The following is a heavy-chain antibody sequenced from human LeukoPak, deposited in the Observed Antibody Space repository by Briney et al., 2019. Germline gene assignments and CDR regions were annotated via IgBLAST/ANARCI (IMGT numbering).Heavy chain of an antibody. J-gene: IGHJ4*02. V-gene: IGHV4-59*01. Sequence: SETLSLTCTVSSGSISHYYWNWIRQPPGKGLEWIGYMYYSGTTNYNPSLKSRVTMSVDTSKNQFSLNLNSVTAADTAVYYCARGPQTVLNYFDSWGQGSLVTVSS. CDR1: SGSISHYY. CDR2: MYYSGTT. D-gene: IGHD1-1*01. CDR3: ARGPQTVLNYFDS.